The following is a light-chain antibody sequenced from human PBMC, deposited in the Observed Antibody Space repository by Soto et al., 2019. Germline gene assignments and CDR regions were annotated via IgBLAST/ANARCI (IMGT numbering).Light chain of an antibody. V-gene: IGKV3-20*01. CDR1: QSVSNNY. J-gene: IGKJ3*01. CDR2: GAS. Sequence: EIVLTQSPGTLSLSPWERATLSCRASQSVSNNYLAWYQQKPGQAPRLLIYGASNRATGIPDRFSGSGSGTDFTLTISRLEPEDFAVYYCHQYGSSPLTFGPGTKVDIK. CDR3: HQYGSSPLT.